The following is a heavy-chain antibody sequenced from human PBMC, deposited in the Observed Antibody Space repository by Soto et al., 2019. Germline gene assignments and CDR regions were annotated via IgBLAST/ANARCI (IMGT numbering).Heavy chain of an antibody. V-gene: IGHV1-69*08. D-gene: IGHD6-19*01. J-gene: IGHJ6*03. CDR2: IIPILGIA. Sequence: QVQLVQSGAEVKKPGSSVKVSCKASGGTFSSYTISWVRQAPGQGLEWMGRIIPILGIANYAQKFQGRVTITTDKSTSTAYIELSSLRSEDTAVYYCERDRTGLAVAGTDPDHFYYHMDVWGKGTTVTVYS. CDR3: ERDRTGLAVAGTDPDHFYYHMDV. CDR1: GGTFSSYT.